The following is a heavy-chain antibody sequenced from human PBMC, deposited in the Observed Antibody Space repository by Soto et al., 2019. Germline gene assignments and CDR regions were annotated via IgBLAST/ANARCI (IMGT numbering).Heavy chain of an antibody. J-gene: IGHJ6*02. CDR3: ARVTYSSSEVMDYYYGMDV. D-gene: IGHD6-13*01. Sequence: QVQLVESGGGVVQPGRSLRLSCAASGFTFSSYGMHWVRQAPGKGLEWGAVIWYDGSNKYYADSVKGRFTISRDNSKNTLYLQMNSLRAEDTAVYYCARVTYSSSEVMDYYYGMDVWGQGTTVTVSS. V-gene: IGHV3-33*01. CDR2: IWYDGSNK. CDR1: GFTFSSYG.